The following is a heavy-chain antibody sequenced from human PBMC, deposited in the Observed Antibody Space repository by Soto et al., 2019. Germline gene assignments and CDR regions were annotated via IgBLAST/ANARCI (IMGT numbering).Heavy chain of an antibody. V-gene: IGHV4-34*01. Sequence: QVRLQQWGTGLLKSSETLSLTCAVYGGSFSGYYWSWLRQPPGKGPEWIGEINHSGSPNYNPSLKSRVTISVDTSKNQFSLKMTSVTAADTAVYYCATANWSHHYFDPWGQGTLVTVSS. CDR1: GGSFSGYY. D-gene: IGHD1-1*01. J-gene: IGHJ5*02. CDR3: ATANWSHHYFDP. CDR2: INHSGSP.